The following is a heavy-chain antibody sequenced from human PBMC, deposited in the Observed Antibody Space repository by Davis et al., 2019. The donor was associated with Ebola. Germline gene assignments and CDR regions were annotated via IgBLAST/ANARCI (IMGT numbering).Heavy chain of an antibody. J-gene: IGHJ4*02. V-gene: IGHV3-74*01. CDR1: GFTFSTYW. Sequence: GESLKISCAASGFTFSTYWMHWVRQAPGKGLVWVSRISPDGSSTYYADSVKGRFTISRDNAKNTLFLQMNSLKTEDSAVYYCADSWLPTGRWGQGTLVTVSS. CDR3: ADSWLPTGR. CDR2: ISPDGSST. D-gene: IGHD6-19*01.